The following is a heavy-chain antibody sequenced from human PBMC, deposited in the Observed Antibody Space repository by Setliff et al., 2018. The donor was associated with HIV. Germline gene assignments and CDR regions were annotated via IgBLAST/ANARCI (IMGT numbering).Heavy chain of an antibody. Sequence: SETLSLTCSVSGGSVIKDNFYWGWIRQAPAKGLEWIGTLYDTGRTYYNPPLKSRVSIFVDTTKNEFSLNLRSVTAADTAVYFCARTRILRMDVWGKGTTVTVSS. J-gene: IGHJ6*03. D-gene: IGHD2-15*01. CDR2: LYDTGRT. CDR3: ARTRILRMDV. V-gene: IGHV4-39*01. CDR1: GGSVIKDNFY.